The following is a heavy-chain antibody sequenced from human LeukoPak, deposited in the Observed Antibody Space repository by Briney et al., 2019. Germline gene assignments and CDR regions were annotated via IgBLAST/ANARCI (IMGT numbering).Heavy chain of an antibody. CDR3: ARAKGYCSSTSCPRAYYYYYYGMDV. CDR1: GYTFTSYG. J-gene: IGHJ6*02. V-gene: IGHV1-18*01. CDR2: ISAYNGNT. D-gene: IGHD2-2*01. Sequence: GASVKVSCKASGYTFTSYGISWVRQAPGQGLEWMGWISAYNGNTNYAQKLQGRVTMTTDTFTSTAYMELRSLRSDDTAVYYCARAKGYCSSTSCPRAYYYYYYGMDVWGQGTTVTVSS.